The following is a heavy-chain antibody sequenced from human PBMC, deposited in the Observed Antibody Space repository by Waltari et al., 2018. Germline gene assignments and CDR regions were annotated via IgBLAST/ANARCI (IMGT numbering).Heavy chain of an antibody. CDR2: IKSQTDGETI. Sequence: EAQLVESGGGLVQPGGSLRLPCPASGFTFSTAWMNWVRQAPGKGLEWVGRIKSQTDGETITYAAPVKGRFAISRNDSKNTLYLEISSLRTEDTAIYFCTAQRGYNYWFDPWGQGTLVTVSS. J-gene: IGHJ5*02. V-gene: IGHV3-15*06. CDR3: TAQRGYNYWFDP. CDR1: GFTFSTAW. D-gene: IGHD5-18*01.